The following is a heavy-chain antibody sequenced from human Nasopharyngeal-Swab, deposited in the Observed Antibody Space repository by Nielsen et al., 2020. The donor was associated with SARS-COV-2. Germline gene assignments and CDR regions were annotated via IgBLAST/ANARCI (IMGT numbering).Heavy chain of an antibody. Sequence: SETLSLTCTVSGGSISSSSYYWGWIRQPPGKGLEWIGSIYYSGSTYYNPSLKSRVTISVDTSKDQFSLKLSSVTAADTAVYYCARAPRYCSSTSCRRGAFDIWGQGTMVTVSS. CDR1: GGSISSSSYY. CDR2: IYYSGST. D-gene: IGHD2-2*01. CDR3: ARAPRYCSSTSCRRGAFDI. J-gene: IGHJ3*02. V-gene: IGHV4-39*07.